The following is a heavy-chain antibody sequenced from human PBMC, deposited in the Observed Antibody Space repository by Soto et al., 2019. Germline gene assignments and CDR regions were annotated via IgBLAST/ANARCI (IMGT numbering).Heavy chain of an antibody. J-gene: IGHJ4*02. D-gene: IGHD2-8*02. CDR3: ARGMTPPGAPAWYYFDS. CDR1: GASIAGSSY. V-gene: IGHV4-4*07. Sequence: SETLSLTCSVSGASIAGSSYWSWIRQPAGKGLEWIGRFSLSGTTNYSPSLRSRVTMSADVSKNQFSLRLTSVTAADTALYYCARGMTPPGAPAWYYFDSWGQGTMVTVSS. CDR2: FSLSGTT.